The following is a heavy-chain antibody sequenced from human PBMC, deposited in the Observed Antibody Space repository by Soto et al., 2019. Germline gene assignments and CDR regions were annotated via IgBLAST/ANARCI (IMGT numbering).Heavy chain of an antibody. CDR3: ARRDSSVGSLYGMDV. CDR1: GYSFSSYD. CDR2: IYPGDSDT. D-gene: IGHD2-15*01. Sequence: PGESLKISCKGSGYSFSSYDIAWVRQMPGKGLEWMGIIYPGDSDTRYSPSFQCQVTISAHKSFNTAYLQCSSLKASDTAMFSCARRDSSVGSLYGMDVWGQGTTVTVSS. V-gene: IGHV5-51*01. J-gene: IGHJ6*02.